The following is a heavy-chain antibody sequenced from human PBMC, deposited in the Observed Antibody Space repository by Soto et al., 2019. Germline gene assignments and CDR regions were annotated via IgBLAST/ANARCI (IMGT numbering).Heavy chain of an antibody. D-gene: IGHD2-15*01. J-gene: IGHJ4*02. Sequence: SETLSLAWAVDGGSFSGYCCSWIRQPPGKGLEWIGEINHSGSTNYNPSLKSRVTISVDTSKTQFSLKLSSVTAADTAVYYCARCFGDIVVVVAASAAFDYWGQGTLVTVSS. CDR2: INHSGST. CDR1: GGSFSGYC. CDR3: ARCFGDIVVVVAASAAFDY. V-gene: IGHV4-34*01.